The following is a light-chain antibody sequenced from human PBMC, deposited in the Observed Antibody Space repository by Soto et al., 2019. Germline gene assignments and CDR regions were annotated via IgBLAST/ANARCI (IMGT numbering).Light chain of an antibody. J-gene: IGLJ2*01. CDR2: DVS. CDR1: SSDVGGYNY. Sequence: QSALTQPASVSGSPGQSITISCTGTSSDVGGYNYVSWYQQHPAKAPQLMIYDVSNRPSGVSNRFSGSKSGNTASLTISGLQAEDEADYYCSSYTSSSVVLGGGTQLTVL. V-gene: IGLV2-14*01. CDR3: SSYTSSSVV.